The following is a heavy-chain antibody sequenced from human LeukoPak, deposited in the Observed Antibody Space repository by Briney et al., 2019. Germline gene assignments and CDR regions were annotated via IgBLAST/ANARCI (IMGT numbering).Heavy chain of an antibody. D-gene: IGHD3-10*01. CDR1: GFTFSSYA. Sequence: GGSLRLSCAASGFTFSSYAMHWVRQAPGKGLEWVANIKQDGSEKYYVDSVKGRFTISRDNAKNSLYLQMNSLRAEDTAVYYCARGLWFGESVFDYWGQGTLVTVSS. J-gene: IGHJ4*02. CDR2: IKQDGSEK. CDR3: ARGLWFGESVFDY. V-gene: IGHV3-7*01.